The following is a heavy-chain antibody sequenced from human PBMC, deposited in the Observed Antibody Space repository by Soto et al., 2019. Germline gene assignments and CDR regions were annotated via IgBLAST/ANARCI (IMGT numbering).Heavy chain of an antibody. Sequence: DVQLEESGGGLVKPGGSLRLSCVASEFTFSVYSMNWVRQAPGKGLEWVSSISSGSSYIYYADSVKGRFTISRDNDKSSLFLHMNSPRVDDTAVYYCTRDRVKIRGGYYHYYGMGVWGQGTTVTVSS. J-gene: IGHJ6*02. V-gene: IGHV3-21*02. D-gene: IGHD3-10*01. CDR3: TRDRVKIRGGYYHYYGMGV. CDR1: EFTFSVYS. CDR2: ISSGSSYI.